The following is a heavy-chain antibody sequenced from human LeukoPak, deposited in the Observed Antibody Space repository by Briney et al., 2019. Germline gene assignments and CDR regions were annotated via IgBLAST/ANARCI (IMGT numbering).Heavy chain of an antibody. CDR1: GFTVSSNY. CDR3: SRGLSWLRLFDY. Sequence: PGGSLRLSRAASGFTVSSNYMSCARHAPGKGLEWVSDIYSGGSTYYADSVKGRFNISRDNSKNTLYLQMNSLRAEDTAVYYCSRGLSWLRLFDYWGQGTLVTVSS. D-gene: IGHD5-12*01. J-gene: IGHJ4*02. CDR2: IYSGGST. V-gene: IGHV3-66*01.